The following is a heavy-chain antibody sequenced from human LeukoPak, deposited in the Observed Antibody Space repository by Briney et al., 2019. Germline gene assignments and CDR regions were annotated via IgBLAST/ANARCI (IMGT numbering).Heavy chain of an antibody. V-gene: IGHV4-59*01. Sequence: SETLSLTCTVSGGSISSYYWSWIRQPPGKGLEWIGYIYYGGSTNYNPSLKSRVTISVDTSKNQFSLKLSSVAAADTAVYYCARDFSGYFDLWGRGTLVTVSS. CDR2: IYYGGST. J-gene: IGHJ2*01. D-gene: IGHD3-10*01. CDR1: GGSISSYY. CDR3: ARDFSGYFDL.